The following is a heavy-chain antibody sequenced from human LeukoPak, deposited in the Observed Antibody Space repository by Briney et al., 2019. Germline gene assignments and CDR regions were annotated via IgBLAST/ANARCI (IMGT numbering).Heavy chain of an antibody. D-gene: IGHD6-19*01. V-gene: IGHV3-30-3*01. CDR1: GFTFSSYA. Sequence: GGSLRLSCAASGFTFSSYAMHWVRQAPGKGLEWVAVISYDGSNKYYADSVKGQFTISRDNSKNTLYLQMNSLRAEDTAVYYCARDIAVTGARGAFDIWGQGTMVTVSS. J-gene: IGHJ3*02. CDR2: ISYDGSNK. CDR3: ARDIAVTGARGAFDI.